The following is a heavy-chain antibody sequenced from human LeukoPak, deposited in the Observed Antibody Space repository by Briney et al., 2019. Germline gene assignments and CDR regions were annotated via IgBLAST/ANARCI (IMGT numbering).Heavy chain of an antibody. J-gene: IGHJ6*02. CDR2: IYYSGST. Sequence: SETLSLTCTVSGGSISSSSYYWGWIRQPPGKGLEWIGSIYYSGSTYYNPSLKSRVTISVDTSKNQFSLKLSSVTAADTAVYYCARDLIVVVPAANALSGYYGMDVWGQGTTVTVSS. CDR3: ARDLIVVVPAANALSGYYGMDV. D-gene: IGHD2-2*01. V-gene: IGHV4-39*07. CDR1: GGSISSSSYY.